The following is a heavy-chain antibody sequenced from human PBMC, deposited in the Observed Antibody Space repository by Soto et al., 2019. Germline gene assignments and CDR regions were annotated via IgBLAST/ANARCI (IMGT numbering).Heavy chain of an antibody. J-gene: IGHJ5*02. D-gene: IGHD1-1*01. V-gene: IGHV4-4*07. CDR2: IYATGTA. CDR3: VRDGTKTLRDWFDP. Sequence: SETLSLTCTVSGASVSGFYWSWIRKSAGKGLEWIGRIYATGTADYNPSLKSRVMMSVDTSKKQFSLKLRSVTAADTAVYYCVRDGTKTLRDWFDPWGQGISVTVSS. CDR1: GASVSGFY.